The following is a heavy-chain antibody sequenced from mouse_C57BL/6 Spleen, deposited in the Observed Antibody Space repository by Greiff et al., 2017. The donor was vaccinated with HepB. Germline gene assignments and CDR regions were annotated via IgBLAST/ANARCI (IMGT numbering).Heavy chain of an antibody. CDR2: ISGGGGNT. Sequence: EVQVVESGGGLVKPGGSLKLSCAASGFTFSSYTMSWVRQTPEKRLEWVATISGGGGNTYYPERVKGRFTISRDNAKNTLYLQMSSLRSEDTALYYCARHGEDWGQGTLVTVSA. CDR3: ARHGED. V-gene: IGHV5-9*01. J-gene: IGHJ3*01. CDR1: GFTFSSYT.